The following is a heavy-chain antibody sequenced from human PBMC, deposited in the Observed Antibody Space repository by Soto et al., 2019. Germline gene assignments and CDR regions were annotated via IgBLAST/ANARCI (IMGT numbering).Heavy chain of an antibody. D-gene: IGHD2-8*01. CDR1: GFTFTDSW. V-gene: IGHV3-15*01. CDR2: ILSKADGWRT. Sequence: EVQLVESGGGLVKPGGYLRLSCAASGFTFTDSWMGCVRQAPGKGLEWVSRILSKADGWRTDYAAPVQGRFTISGDDSQNTPYLQLNSLKTEDIAVYYCATCVFISGNGRSRWAYWGKGTLVTVS. CDR3: ATCVFISGNGRSRWAY. J-gene: IGHJ4*02.